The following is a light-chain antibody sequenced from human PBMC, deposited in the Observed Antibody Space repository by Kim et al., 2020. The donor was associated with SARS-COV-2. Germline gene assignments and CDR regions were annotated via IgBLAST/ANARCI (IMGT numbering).Light chain of an antibody. CDR2: LGS. V-gene: IGKV2-28*01. CDR3: MQALQTPYT. CDR1: QSLLHSNGYNF. Sequence: PAPISCMPSQSLLHSNGYNFLAWYLQKPAQSPQLLIYLGSNRASGVPDRFSGSGSGTDFTLKIRRVEAEDVGVYYCMQALQTPYTFGQGTKLEI. J-gene: IGKJ2*01.